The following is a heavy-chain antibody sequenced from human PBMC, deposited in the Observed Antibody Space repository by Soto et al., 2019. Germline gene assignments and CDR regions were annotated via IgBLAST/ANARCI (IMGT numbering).Heavy chain of an antibody. CDR3: ARPNLAPPGYYSYSTDV. CDR1: GCSVSSYW. Sequence: GAAEKRSGKGSGCSVSSYWSGWVRQMHGKGLEWMGIIYPGDSDTRYSPSFQGQVTISADKSISTAYLQWSSLKASDPPMYSFARPNLAPPGYYSYSTDVWGKGTTVTVSS. J-gene: IGHJ6*03. D-gene: IGHD2-8*01. CDR2: IYPGDSDT. V-gene: IGHV5-51*01.